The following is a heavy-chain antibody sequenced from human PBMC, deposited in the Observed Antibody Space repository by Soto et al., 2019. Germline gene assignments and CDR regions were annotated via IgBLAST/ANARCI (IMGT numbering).Heavy chain of an antibody. D-gene: IGHD3-10*01. CDR3: AKGGPPMVRGVSDFDY. Sequence: GGSLRLSCAASGFTYSSYGMHWVRQAPGKGLECVAVISYDGSNKYYADSAKGRFTISRDNSKNTLYLQMNSLRAEDTAVYYCAKGGPPMVRGVSDFDYWGQGTLVTVYS. CDR2: ISYDGSNK. J-gene: IGHJ4*02. CDR1: GFTYSSYG. V-gene: IGHV3-30*18.